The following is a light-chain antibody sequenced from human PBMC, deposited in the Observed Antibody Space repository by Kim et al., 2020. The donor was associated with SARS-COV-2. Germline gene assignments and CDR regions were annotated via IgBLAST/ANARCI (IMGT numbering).Light chain of an antibody. Sequence: SPGERDTLSCRASQSFSSNYLAWYQQRPGQAPRLLIYGASNSATGIPDRFSGSGSGTDFSLAISRLEPEDFAGYFCQQFHILPWTFGRGTKVDIK. CDR3: QQFHILPWT. J-gene: IGKJ1*01. V-gene: IGKV3-20*01. CDR2: GAS. CDR1: QSFSSNY.